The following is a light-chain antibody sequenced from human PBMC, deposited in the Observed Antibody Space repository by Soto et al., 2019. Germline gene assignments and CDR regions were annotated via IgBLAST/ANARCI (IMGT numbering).Light chain of an antibody. V-gene: IGLV4-60*03. J-gene: IGLJ3*02. Sequence: QLVLTQSSSASASLGSSVKLTCTLSSGHSSYIIAWHQQQPGKAPRYLMKLEGSGSYNKGSGVPDRFSGSSSGADRYLTISNLQSEDEADYYCETWDCNTRVFGGGTKVTVL. CDR3: ETWDCNTRV. CDR2: LEGSGSY. CDR1: SGHSSYI.